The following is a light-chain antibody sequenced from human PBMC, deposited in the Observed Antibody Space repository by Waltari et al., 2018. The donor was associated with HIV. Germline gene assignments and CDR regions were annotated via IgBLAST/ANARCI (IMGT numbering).Light chain of an antibody. V-gene: IGLV9-49*01. CDR1: SGYSVYE. CDR2: DGTVGCVG. CDR3: AAGHRSGSNFVLV. Sequence: QPVLTQPPSASASLGASVTLTCTLSSGYSVYEVEWYQQRPGKGPRFVMRDGTVGCVGSKGDGIPERFSFWGEGLNRCLPIKIGQEEDESQFNCAAGHRSGSNFVLVFGGGTKLTVL. J-gene: IGLJ2*01.